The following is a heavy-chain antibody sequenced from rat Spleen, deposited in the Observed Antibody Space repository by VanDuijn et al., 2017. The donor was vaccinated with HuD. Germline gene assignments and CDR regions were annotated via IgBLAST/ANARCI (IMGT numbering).Heavy chain of an antibody. J-gene: IGHJ3*01. CDR2: ITSGGSNT. V-gene: IGHV5-29*01. D-gene: IGHD1-12*01. Sequence: EVQLVESGGGVVQPGRSLKLSCAASGFTFSNFGIAWVRQAATKGLEWVATITSGGSNTYSPYSVKGRFTITRDNAENTVYLIMNSLRSEDTTTYYCAKLSSGFPYWGQGTLVTVSS. CDR3: AKLSSGFPY. CDR1: GFTFSNFG.